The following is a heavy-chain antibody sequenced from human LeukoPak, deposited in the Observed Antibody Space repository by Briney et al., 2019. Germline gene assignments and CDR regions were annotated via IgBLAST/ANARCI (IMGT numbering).Heavy chain of an antibody. D-gene: IGHD2-15*01. CDR3: AKWWPEDYLYYFLDV. J-gene: IGHJ6*03. V-gene: IGHV3-23*01. CDR2: ISGSGGGT. Sequence: GRTLRLFRAGSVLPLSRLAVSCVPHPPAKALVYVFSISGSGGGTHYAASVRGRFIISRDNSKNTVYLQMNSLRPEDTAVYYCAKWWPEDYLYYFLDVWGNGTVVTV. CDR1: VLPLSRLA.